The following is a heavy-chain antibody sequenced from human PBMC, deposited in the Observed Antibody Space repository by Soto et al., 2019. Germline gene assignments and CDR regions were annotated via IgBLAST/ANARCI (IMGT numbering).Heavy chain of an antibody. V-gene: IGHV3-23*04. CDR2: ISSSSDIT. J-gene: IGHJ4*02. CDR3: ARSLFLASTDTEPFDY. Sequence: EEQLVESGGVLVQPGGSLRLTCAASGFAFSNFAMSWVRQAPGKGLEWVSGISSSSDITTYADSVKGRFTISRDNSQNTLYLQMSSLRADDTAVYYCARSLFLASTDTEPFDYWGQGALVTVSS. D-gene: IGHD3-3*02. CDR1: GFAFSNFA.